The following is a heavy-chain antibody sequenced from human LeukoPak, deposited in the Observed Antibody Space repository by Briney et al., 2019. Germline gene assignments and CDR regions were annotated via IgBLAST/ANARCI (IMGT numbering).Heavy chain of an antibody. CDR3: ARLYGGNPTGYFQH. D-gene: IGHD4-23*01. V-gene: IGHV1-2*02. CDR1: GYTFTGYY. J-gene: IGHJ1*01. Sequence: ASVKVSCKASGYTFTGYYMHWVRQAPGQGLEWMGWINPNSGGTNYAQKFQGRVTMTRDTSISTAYMELSRLRSDDTAVYYCARLYGGNPTGYFQHWGQGTLVTVSS. CDR2: INPNSGGT.